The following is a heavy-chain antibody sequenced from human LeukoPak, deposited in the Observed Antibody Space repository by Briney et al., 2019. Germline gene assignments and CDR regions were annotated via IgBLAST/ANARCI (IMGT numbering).Heavy chain of an antibody. V-gene: IGHV3-30*03. CDR3: ARVLDGPSVPLDY. Sequence: PGGSLRLSCATSGFTFSNYGMHWVRQAPGKGLEWVAVISYDGSNKYYADSVKGRFTISRDNSKNTVYLQMNSLRAEDTAVYYCARVLDGPSVPLDYWGQGTLVTVSS. CDR1: GFTFSNYG. J-gene: IGHJ4*02. CDR2: ISYDGSNK. D-gene: IGHD3/OR15-3a*01.